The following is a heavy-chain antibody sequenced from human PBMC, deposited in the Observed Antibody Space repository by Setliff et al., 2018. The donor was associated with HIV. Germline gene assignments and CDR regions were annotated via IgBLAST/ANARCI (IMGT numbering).Heavy chain of an antibody. CDR2: INPNSGGT. V-gene: IGHV1-2*06. Sequence: GASVKVSCKASGYTFTDYYIHRVRQAPGQGLEWMGRINPNSGGTNYAQKFQGRVTITRDTSISTTYMELSRLTSDDTAVYYCASDIAVIPAASQVGGFDIWGQGTMVTVSS. D-gene: IGHD2-2*01. CDR3: ASDIAVIPAASQVGGFDI. J-gene: IGHJ3*02. CDR1: GYTFTDYY.